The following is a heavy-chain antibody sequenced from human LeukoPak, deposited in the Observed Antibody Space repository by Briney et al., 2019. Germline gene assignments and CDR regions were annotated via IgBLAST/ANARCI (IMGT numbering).Heavy chain of an antibody. CDR1: GYTFTGYY. J-gene: IGHJ6*03. CDR2: INPNSGGT. V-gene: IGHV1-2*02. D-gene: IGHD3-10*01. Sequence: ASVKVSCKASGYTFTGYYMHWVRQAPGQGLEWMGWINPNSGGTNYAQKFQGRVTMTRDTSISTAYMELSRLRSDDTAVYYCARDRVTMVRGDPYYYYMDVWGKGTTVTISS. CDR3: ARDRVTMVRGDPYYYYMDV.